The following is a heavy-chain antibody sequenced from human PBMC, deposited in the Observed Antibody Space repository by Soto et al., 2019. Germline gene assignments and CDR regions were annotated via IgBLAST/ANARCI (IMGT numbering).Heavy chain of an antibody. D-gene: IGHD6-6*01. CDR1: GGSISSSKW. V-gene: IGHV4-4*02. CDR3: ARRTSSSSDYYGMDL. Sequence: PSETLSLTCAVSGGSISSSKWWSWIRQPPGKGLEWIGEIYHSGSTNYNPSLKSRVTISVDKSKNQFSLKLSSVTAADTAVYYCARRTSSSSDYYGMDLWGQGTTVTV. CDR2: IYHSGST. J-gene: IGHJ6*02.